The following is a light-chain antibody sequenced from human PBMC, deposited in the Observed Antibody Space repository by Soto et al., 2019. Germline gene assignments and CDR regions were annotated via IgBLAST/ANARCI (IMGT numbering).Light chain of an antibody. CDR2: AAS. CDR1: QGISSD. J-gene: IGKJ1*01. Sequence: DIQLTQSPSFLSASVGDRATFTCRASQGISSDLAWYQQEPGKAPKLLIYAASTLQSGVPSRFSGSGSGTEFTLTISSLLPEDFATYYCQQLNSYPRTFGQGTKVDIK. CDR3: QQLNSYPRT. V-gene: IGKV1-9*01.